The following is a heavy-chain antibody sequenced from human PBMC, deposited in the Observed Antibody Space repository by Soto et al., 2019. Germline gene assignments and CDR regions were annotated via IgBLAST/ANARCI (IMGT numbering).Heavy chain of an antibody. J-gene: IGHJ6*03. CDR2: IKRDGSTT. Sequence: EVQLVESGGGLVQPGGSLRLSCAASGFTFSDYWMHWVRQAPGKGLEWVSRIKRDGSTTNYADSVKGRFTISRDNAKNTLYLEMNSLRVEDTADYYCARGAINYYYADVWGKGTTVTVSS. CDR1: GFTFSDYW. CDR3: ARGAINYYYADV. V-gene: IGHV3-74*01.